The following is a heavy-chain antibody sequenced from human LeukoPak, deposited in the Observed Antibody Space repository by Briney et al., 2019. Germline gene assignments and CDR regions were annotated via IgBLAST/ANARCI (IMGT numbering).Heavy chain of an antibody. CDR3: ARTSIAARRADFDY. J-gene: IGHJ4*02. Sequence: GASVRVSCKTSGYTFTDYYIHWMRQAPGQGLEWMGWINSNSGGISYAQKFQGRVTLTRDTPATTVFMELNRLTSDDPAVYYCARTSIAARRADFDYWGQGTVVTVSS. CDR2: INSNSGGI. D-gene: IGHD6-6*01. CDR1: GYTFTDYY. V-gene: IGHV1-2*02.